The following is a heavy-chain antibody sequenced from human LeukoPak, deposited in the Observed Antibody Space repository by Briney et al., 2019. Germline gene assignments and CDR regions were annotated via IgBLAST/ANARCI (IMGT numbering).Heavy chain of an antibody. CDR3: AREPLNVAAAFDI. J-gene: IGHJ3*02. D-gene: IGHD3-16*01. Sequence: ASVKVSCKASGYTFTSYGISWLRQAPGQGLKWMGWISTYNGHTNYAQKLQGRVTMTTDTSTSTAYMELRSPRSDDTAVYYCAREPLNVAAAFDIWGQGTMVTVSS. CDR1: GYTFTSYG. CDR2: ISTYNGHT. V-gene: IGHV1-18*01.